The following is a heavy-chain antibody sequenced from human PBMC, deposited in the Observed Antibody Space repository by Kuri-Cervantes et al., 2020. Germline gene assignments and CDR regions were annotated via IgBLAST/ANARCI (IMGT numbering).Heavy chain of an antibody. CDR1: GGSISSSNW. Sequence: SCAVSGGSISSSNWWSWVRQSPGKGLEWIGEIFHSGRTNYNPSLKSRVTISVDTSKNQFSLRLTSVTAADTAVYYCVRGGDDGYFAYFNYWGQGTLVTVSS. CDR2: IFHSGRT. V-gene: IGHV4-4*02. CDR3: VRGGDDGYFAYFNY. D-gene: IGHD5-24*01. J-gene: IGHJ4*02.